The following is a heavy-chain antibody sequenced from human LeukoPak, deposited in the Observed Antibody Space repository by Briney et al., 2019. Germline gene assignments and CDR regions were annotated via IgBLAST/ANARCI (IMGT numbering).Heavy chain of an antibody. D-gene: IGHD1-26*01. CDR1: GFTFSRYS. CDR2: TTSSSSYI. V-gene: IGHV3-21*01. J-gene: IGHJ5*02. Sequence: GGSLRLSCAASGFTFSRYSMNWVRQAPGKGLEWVSSTTSSSSYIYYADSVKGRFTISRDNAKNSLYLQMNSLRAEDTAVYYCARDQSAGAQNWFDPWGQGTLVTVSS. CDR3: ARDQSAGAQNWFDP.